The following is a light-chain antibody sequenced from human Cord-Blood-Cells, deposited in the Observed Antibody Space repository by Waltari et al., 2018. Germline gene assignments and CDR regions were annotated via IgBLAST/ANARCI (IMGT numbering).Light chain of an antibody. CDR1: QTISSY. J-gene: IGKJ2*01. CDR2: AAS. Sequence: QMTQSLYSLSTSVGDRVTITCRASQTISSYLNLYQQKPGKAPKLLIYAASSLQSGVPSRFSGSGSGTDFTLTISSLQPEDFATYYCQQSYSTPYTFGQGTELEIK. CDR3: QQSYSTPYT. V-gene: IGKV1-39*01.